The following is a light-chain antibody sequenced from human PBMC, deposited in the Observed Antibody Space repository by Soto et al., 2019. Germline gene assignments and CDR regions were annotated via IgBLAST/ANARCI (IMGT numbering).Light chain of an antibody. V-gene: IGKV3-11*01. J-gene: IGKJ1*01. Sequence: EIVLTQSPATLSLFPGQRATLSCRASQSISSYLAWYQQKPGQAPRLLIYDASNRATGIPDRFSGSGSGTDFTLTISNLEPEDFAVYYCQQRSNWPRTFGQWTKLEIK. CDR1: QSISSY. CDR3: QQRSNWPRT. CDR2: DAS.